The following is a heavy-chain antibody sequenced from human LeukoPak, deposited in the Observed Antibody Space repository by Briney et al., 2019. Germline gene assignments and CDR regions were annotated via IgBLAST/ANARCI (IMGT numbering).Heavy chain of an antibody. D-gene: IGHD1-1*01. CDR2: INPNSGGT. CDR1: GYTFTGYY. J-gene: IGHJ6*03. Sequence: ASVKVSCKASGYTFTGYYMHWVRQAPGQGLEWMGWINPNSGGTNYAQKFQGRVTMTRDTSISTACMELSRLRSDDTAVYYCARDGNWNQGVYYYYMDVWGKGTTVTVYS. CDR3: ARDGNWNQGVYYYYMDV. V-gene: IGHV1-2*02.